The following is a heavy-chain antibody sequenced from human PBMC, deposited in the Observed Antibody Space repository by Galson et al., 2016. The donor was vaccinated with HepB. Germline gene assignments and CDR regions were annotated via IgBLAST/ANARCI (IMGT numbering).Heavy chain of an antibody. J-gene: IGHJ5*02. V-gene: IGHV3-53*01. CDR1: GFIVSSND. CDR3: ARDGEYYYGSGSYAET. CDR2: LYSGGST. D-gene: IGHD3-10*01. Sequence: LRLSCAASGFIVSSNDMSWVRQAPGKGLEWVSVLYSGGSTYYADSVKGRFTISRDNSKNTLHLQMNSLRAEDTAVYYCARDGEYYYGSGSYAETWGQGTLVTVSS.